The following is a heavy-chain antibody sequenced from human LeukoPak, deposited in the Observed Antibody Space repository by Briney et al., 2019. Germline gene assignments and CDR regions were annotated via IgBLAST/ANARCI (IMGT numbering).Heavy chain of an antibody. D-gene: IGHD6-6*01. J-gene: IGHJ4*02. V-gene: IGHV1-69*13. CDR2: IIPIFGTA. Sequence: SVRVSCKASGGTFSSYTISWVRPAPGQGLEWMGGIIPIFGTANYAQKFQGRVTITADESTSTAYMELSSLRSEDTAVYYCARGRASYSSSSGVDYWGQGTLVTVSS. CDR1: GGTFSSYT. CDR3: ARGRASYSSSSGVDY.